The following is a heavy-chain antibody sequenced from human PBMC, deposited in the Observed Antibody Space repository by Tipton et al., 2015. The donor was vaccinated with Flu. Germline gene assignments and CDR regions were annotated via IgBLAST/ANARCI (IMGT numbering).Heavy chain of an antibody. CDR3: ARALQNYFDY. V-gene: IGHV4-31*03. Sequence: TLSLTCTVSGGSISSGGYYWSWIRQHPGEGLEWIEYIYYSGSTYYNPSLKSRVTISIDTSKNQFSLKLSSVTAADTAVYYCARALQNYFDYWGQGTLVTVSS. CDR2: IYYSGST. CDR1: GGSISSGGYY. J-gene: IGHJ4*02.